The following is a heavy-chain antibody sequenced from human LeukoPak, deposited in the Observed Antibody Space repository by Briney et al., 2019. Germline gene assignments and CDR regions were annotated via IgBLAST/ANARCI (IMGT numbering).Heavy chain of an antibody. CDR3: ARDTRYCTGTSCYFSGALEI. CDR2: ISYDGSNQ. J-gene: IGHJ3*02. D-gene: IGHD2-2*01. Sequence: GGSLRLSCASSGFTFSSYWMSWVRQAPGKGLEWVAVISYDGSNQYYADSVKGRFTISRDNSKNTLYLQMNSLRPEDTAVYYCARDTRYCTGTSCYFSGALEIWGQGTMVTVSS. V-gene: IGHV3-30*03. CDR1: GFTFSSYW.